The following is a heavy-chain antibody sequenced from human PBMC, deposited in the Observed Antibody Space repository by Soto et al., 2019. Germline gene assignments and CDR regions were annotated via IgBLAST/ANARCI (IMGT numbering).Heavy chain of an antibody. CDR1: GGSISSGGYY. Sequence: PSETLSLTCTVSGGSISSGGYYWSWIRHPPGKGLEWIGYIYYSGSTYYNPSLKSRVTISVDTSKNQFSLKLSSVTAADTAVYYCARGTYDFWSGLYYYYYGMDVWGQGTTVTVSS. CDR3: ARGTYDFWSGLYYYYYGMDV. CDR2: IYYSGST. J-gene: IGHJ6*02. D-gene: IGHD3-3*01. V-gene: IGHV4-30-4*01.